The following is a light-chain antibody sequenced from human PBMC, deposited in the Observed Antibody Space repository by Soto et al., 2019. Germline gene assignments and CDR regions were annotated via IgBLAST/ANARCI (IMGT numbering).Light chain of an antibody. Sequence: GDRVSITCRASQDISRYLAWYQQEPGKAPKLLIYGASTLQTGVPSRFSGSGSGTEFTLTISNLQPEDFAAYYCQQVNSYPLTFGGGTKVEIK. J-gene: IGKJ4*01. V-gene: IGKV1-9*01. CDR3: QQVNSYPLT. CDR1: QDISRY. CDR2: GAS.